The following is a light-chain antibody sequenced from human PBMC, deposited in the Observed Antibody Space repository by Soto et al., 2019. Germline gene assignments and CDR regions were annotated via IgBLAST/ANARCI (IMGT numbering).Light chain of an antibody. CDR1: QSISSW. V-gene: IGKV1-39*01. CDR2: GGS. J-gene: IGKJ4*01. Sequence: DIQMTQSPSTLSASVLYIVTITFRASQSISSWLALYQQKPGKAPNLLIHGGSILQSGVPPRFSGGGGGTDFTLTISSLQPEDFASYYCQQIYTIPLTFGGGTKVDIK. CDR3: QQIYTIPLT.